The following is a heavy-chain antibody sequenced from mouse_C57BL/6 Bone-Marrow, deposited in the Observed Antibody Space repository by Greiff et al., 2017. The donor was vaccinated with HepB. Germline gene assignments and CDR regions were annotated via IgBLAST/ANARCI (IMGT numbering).Heavy chain of an antibody. V-gene: IGHV1-80*01. D-gene: IGHD1-1*01. CDR3: ARGTTVVARENFDY. CDR1: GYAFSSYW. J-gene: IGHJ2*01. Sequence: QVQLQQSGAELVKPGASVKISCKASGYAFSSYWMNWVKQRPGQGLEWIGQIYPGDGDTNYNEKFKGKATLTADKSSSTAYMQLSSLTSEDSAVDYCARGTTVVARENFDYWGQGTTLTVSS. CDR2: IYPGDGDT.